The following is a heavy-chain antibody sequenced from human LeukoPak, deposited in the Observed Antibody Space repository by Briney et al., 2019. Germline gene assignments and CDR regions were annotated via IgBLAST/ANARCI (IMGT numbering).Heavy chain of an antibody. CDR2: IKQDGSEK. J-gene: IGHJ4*02. V-gene: IGHV3-7*03. D-gene: IGHD6-19*01. CDR3: ARVSSGWYERSYYFDY. Sequence: GGSLRVSCAASGFTFSSYWMSWVRQAPGKGLEWVANIKQDGSEKYYVDSVKGRFTISRDNAKNSLYLQMNSLRAEDTAVYYCARVSSGWYERSYYFDYWGQGTLVTVSS. CDR1: GFTFSSYW.